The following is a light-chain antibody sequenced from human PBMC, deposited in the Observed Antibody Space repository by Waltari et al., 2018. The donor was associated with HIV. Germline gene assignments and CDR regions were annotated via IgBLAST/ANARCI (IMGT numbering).Light chain of an antibody. CDR3: QQIHTFPLT. Sequence: IQLTQSPSFLSASLGDRVTITCRASQGIGTYVAWYQQKPGKAPKALIYAASSLLSGVPPRFSGSGSGTEFTLTIRSLQPDDFATYYCQQIHTFPLTFGGGTKVDIK. CDR2: AAS. V-gene: IGKV1-9*01. CDR1: QGIGTY. J-gene: IGKJ4*01.